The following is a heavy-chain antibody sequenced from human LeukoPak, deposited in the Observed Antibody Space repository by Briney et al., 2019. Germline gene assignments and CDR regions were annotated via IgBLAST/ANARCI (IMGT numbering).Heavy chain of an antibody. V-gene: IGHV4-59*01. D-gene: IGHD3-3*01. CDR2: IYYSGST. J-gene: IGHJ5*02. Sequence: MASETLSLTCTVSGGSISSYYWSWIRQPPGKGLEWIGYIYYSGSTNYNPSLKSRVTISVDTSKNQFSLKLSSVTAADTAVYYCARGVWSGYYEGGNWFDPWGQGTLVTVSS. CDR3: ARGVWSGYYEGGNWFDP. CDR1: GGSISSYY.